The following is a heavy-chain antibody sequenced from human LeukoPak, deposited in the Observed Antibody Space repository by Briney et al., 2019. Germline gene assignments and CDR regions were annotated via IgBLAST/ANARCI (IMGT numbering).Heavy chain of an antibody. CDR2: ITPNSGGT. D-gene: IGHD2-2*01. Sequence: GASVKVSCKASGYTFTGYYMHWVRQAPGQGLEWMGRITPNSGGTSYAQKFQGRVTMTRDTSISTAYMELSRLRSDDTAVYYCAKLSVGYCTGTNCYGAFDIWGQGTMVTVSS. V-gene: IGHV1-2*06. CDR1: GYTFTGYY. CDR3: AKLSVGYCTGTNCYGAFDI. J-gene: IGHJ3*02.